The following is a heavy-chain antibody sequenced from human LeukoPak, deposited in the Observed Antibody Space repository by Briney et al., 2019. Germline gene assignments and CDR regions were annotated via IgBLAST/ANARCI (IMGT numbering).Heavy chain of an antibody. J-gene: IGHJ5*02. CDR1: GFTFSSYA. D-gene: IGHD4-11*01. CDR2: ISGSGGST. CDR3: AKVTAIYSNLNTGYFDP. V-gene: IGHV3-23*01. Sequence: GGSLRLSCAASGFTFSSYAMSWVRQAPGKGLEWVSAISGSGGSTYYADSVKGRFTISRDNSKNTLYLQMNSLRAEDTAVYYCAKVTAIYSNLNTGYFDPWGQGTLVTVSS.